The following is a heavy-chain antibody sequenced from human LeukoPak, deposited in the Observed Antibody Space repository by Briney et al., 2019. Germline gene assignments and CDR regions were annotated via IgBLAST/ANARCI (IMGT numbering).Heavy chain of an antibody. CDR1: GFTFSSYE. J-gene: IGHJ4*02. CDR2: ISSSGSTI. D-gene: IGHD3-9*01. V-gene: IGHV3-48*03. CDR3: ARDLLQYFDWLTMAGY. Sequence: GGSLRLSCAASGFTFSSYEMNWVRQAPGKGLEWVSYISSSGSTIYYADSVKGRFTISRDNAKNSLYLQMNSLRAEDTAVYYCARDLLQYFDWLTMAGYWGQGTLVTVSS.